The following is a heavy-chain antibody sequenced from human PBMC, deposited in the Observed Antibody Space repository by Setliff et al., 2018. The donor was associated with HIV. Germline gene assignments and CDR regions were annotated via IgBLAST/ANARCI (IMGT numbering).Heavy chain of an antibody. D-gene: IGHD4-17*01. Sequence: ASVKVSCKASGYTFTSYYMHWVRQAPGQGLEWMGIINPSGGSTSYAQKFQGRVTMTRDTSTSTVYMELSSLRSEDTAVYYCARAPRDYGDPDDAFDIWGQGTIVTVSS. J-gene: IGHJ3*02. CDR1: GYTFTSYY. CDR2: INPSGGST. CDR3: ARAPRDYGDPDDAFDI. V-gene: IGHV1-46*01.